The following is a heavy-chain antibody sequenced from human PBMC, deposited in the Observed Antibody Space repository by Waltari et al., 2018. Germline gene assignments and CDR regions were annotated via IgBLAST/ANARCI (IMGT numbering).Heavy chain of an antibody. J-gene: IGHJ4*02. D-gene: IGHD5-12*01. CDR2: ISYDGSNK. CDR1: GFTFSSYA. CDR3: ARVGSEMATITYFDY. Sequence: QVQLVESGGGVVQPGRSLRLSCAASGFTFSSYAMHWVRQAPGKGLEGVAVISYDGSNKYYADSVKGRFTISRDNSKNTLYLQMNSLRAEDTAVYYCARVGSEMATITYFDYWGQGTLVTVSS. V-gene: IGHV3-30-3*01.